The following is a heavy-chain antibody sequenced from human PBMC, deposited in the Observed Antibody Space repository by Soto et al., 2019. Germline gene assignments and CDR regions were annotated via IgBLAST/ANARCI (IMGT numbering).Heavy chain of an antibody. V-gene: IGHV1-46*01. CDR2: INPSGGST. CDR1: GYTFTSYY. J-gene: IGHJ3*02. Sequence: VASVKVSCKASGYTFTSYYMHWVRQAPGQGLEWMGIINPSGGSTSYAQKFQGRVTMTRDTSTSTVYMELSSLRSEDTAAYYCAREFRGIVVVTARDAFDIWGQGTMVTVSS. D-gene: IGHD2-21*02. CDR3: AREFRGIVVVTARDAFDI.